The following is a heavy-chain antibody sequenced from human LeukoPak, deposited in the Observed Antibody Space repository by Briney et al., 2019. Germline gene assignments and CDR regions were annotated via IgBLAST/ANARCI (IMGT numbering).Heavy chain of an antibody. CDR1: GFTFSSYG. D-gene: IGHD6-13*01. CDR2: IRYDGSNK. Sequence: SGGSLRLSCAASGFTFSSYGMHWVRQAPGKGLEWVAFIRYDGSNKYYADSVKGRFTISRDNSKNTLYLQMNSLRAEDTAVYYCAKDPSRYSSSWYTYYMDVWGKGTTVTVSS. J-gene: IGHJ6*03. CDR3: AKDPSRYSSSWYTYYMDV. V-gene: IGHV3-30*02.